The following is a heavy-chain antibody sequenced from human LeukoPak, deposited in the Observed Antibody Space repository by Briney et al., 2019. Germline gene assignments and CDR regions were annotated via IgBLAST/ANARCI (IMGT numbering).Heavy chain of an antibody. CDR2: ISYDGSNK. J-gene: IGHJ4*02. D-gene: IGHD1-7*01. CDR1: GFTFSSYG. V-gene: IGHV3-30*18. Sequence: GGSLRLSCAASGFTFSSYGMHWVRQAPGKGLEWVAVISYDGSNKYYADSVKSRFTISRDNSKNTLYLQMNSLRAEDTAVYYCAKDLELTLPLRFDYWGQGTLVTVSS. CDR3: AKDLELTLPLRFDY.